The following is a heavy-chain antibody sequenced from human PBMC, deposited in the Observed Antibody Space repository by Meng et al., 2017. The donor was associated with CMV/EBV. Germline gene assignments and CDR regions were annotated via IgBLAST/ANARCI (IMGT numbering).Heavy chain of an antibody. V-gene: IGHV4-34*01. D-gene: IGHD1-26*01. CDR1: GGSFSGYY. CDR3: ARGVGATGKADY. Sequence: QMQLRHVGGGLLKPSETLSLTCAVFGGSFSGYYWSWIRQPPGKGLEWIGEINHSGSTNYNPSLKSRVTISVDTSKNQFSLKLSSVTAADTAVYYCARGVGATGKADYWGQGTLVTVSS. J-gene: IGHJ4*02. CDR2: INHSGST.